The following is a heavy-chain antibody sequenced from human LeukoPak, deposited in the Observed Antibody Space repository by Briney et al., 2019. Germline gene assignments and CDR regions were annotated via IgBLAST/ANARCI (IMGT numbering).Heavy chain of an antibody. CDR2: IYYSGRT. D-gene: IGHD7-27*01. CDR3: SRVYWGSSKWFDS. V-gene: IGHV4-30-4*08. CDR1: GGSIKSGDYY. Sequence: PSQTLSLTCTVSGGSIKSGDYYWSSIRQPPGEGLEWIGYIYYSGRTSYNPSRKIHVPLSVATANNQFSMKLPSVPAADSAVFCCSRVYWGSSKWFDSWGQGALATVSS. J-gene: IGHJ5*01.